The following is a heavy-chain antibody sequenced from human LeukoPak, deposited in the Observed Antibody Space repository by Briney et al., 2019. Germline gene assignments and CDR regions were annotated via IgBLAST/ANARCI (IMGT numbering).Heavy chain of an antibody. V-gene: IGHV3-53*01. CDR2: IDSGGST. J-gene: IGHJ4*02. Sequence: GGSLRLSCAASGFTVSSKYMNWVRLAPGKGLEWVSVIDSGGSTYYADSVKGRFTISRDNSKNTLYFQMNSLRAEDTAVYYCARGNYGSGSYIDYWGQGTLVTVSS. CDR1: GFTVSSKY. D-gene: IGHD3-10*01. CDR3: ARGNYGSGSYIDY.